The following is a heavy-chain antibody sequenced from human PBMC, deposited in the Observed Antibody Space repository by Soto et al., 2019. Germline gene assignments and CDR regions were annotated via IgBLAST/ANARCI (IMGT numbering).Heavy chain of an antibody. V-gene: IGHV1-46*01. J-gene: IGHJ4*02. CDR2: INPSGGTT. CDR1: GYTFTSYS. Sequence: ASVKVSCKASGYTFTSYSMHWVRQAPGQGLEWMGIINPSGGTTSYAQKFQGRVTMTRDTSTSTVYMELSSLRSEDTAVYYCAVGYSYGYVLDYWCQGTQVTVSS. D-gene: IGHD5-18*01. CDR3: AVGYSYGYVLDY.